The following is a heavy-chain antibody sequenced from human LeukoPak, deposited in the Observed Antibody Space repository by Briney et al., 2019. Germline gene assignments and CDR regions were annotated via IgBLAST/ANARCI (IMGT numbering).Heavy chain of an antibody. CDR3: ARRGGSYEVYFDY. D-gene: IGHD1-26*01. CDR1: GGSISSYY. Sequence: PSETLSLTCTVSGGSISSYYWSWIRQPPGKGLEWIGYIYYSGSTNYNPSLKSRVTISVDTSKNQFSLKLSSVTAADTAVYYCARRGGSYEVYFDYWGQGTLATVSS. V-gene: IGHV4-59*08. J-gene: IGHJ4*02. CDR2: IYYSGST.